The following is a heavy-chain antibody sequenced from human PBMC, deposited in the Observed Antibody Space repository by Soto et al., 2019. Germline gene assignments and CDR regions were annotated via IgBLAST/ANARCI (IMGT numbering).Heavy chain of an antibody. V-gene: IGHV5-10-1*01. J-gene: IGHJ6*02. CDR3: ARLYYGSGSYYYYYGMDV. Sequence: GESLKISCKGSGYSFTSYWISWVRQMPGKGLDWMGRIDPSDSYTNYSPSFQGHVTISADKSISTAYLQWSSLKASDTAMYYCARLYYGSGSYYYYYGMDVWGQGTTVTVSS. D-gene: IGHD3-10*01. CDR2: IDPSDSYT. CDR1: GYSFTSYW.